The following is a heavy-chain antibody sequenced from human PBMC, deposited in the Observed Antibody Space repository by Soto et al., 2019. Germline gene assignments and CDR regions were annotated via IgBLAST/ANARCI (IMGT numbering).Heavy chain of an antibody. J-gene: IGHJ4*02. Sequence: ASVKVSCKASGYAFTSYAMHWVRQDPGQRLEWMGWINAGNGNTKYSQKFQGRVTITRDTSASTAYMELSSLRSEDTAVYYCARDRTMDTPIHIDYWGQGTLVTV. CDR1: GYAFTSYA. V-gene: IGHV1-3*01. CDR3: ARDRTMDTPIHIDY. D-gene: IGHD5-18*01. CDR2: INAGNGNT.